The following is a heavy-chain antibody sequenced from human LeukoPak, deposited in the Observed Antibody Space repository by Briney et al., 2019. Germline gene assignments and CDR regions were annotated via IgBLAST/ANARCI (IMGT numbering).Heavy chain of an antibody. D-gene: IGHD6-19*01. CDR1: GGSISSYY. Sequence: SETLSLTCTVSGGSISSYYWSWIRQPAGKGLEWIGRIYTSGSTNYNPSLKSRVTMSVDTSKNQFSLKLSSVTAADTAVYYCARHLVGVSLVAGIFDYWGQGTLVTVSS. V-gene: IGHV4-4*07. J-gene: IGHJ4*02. CDR2: IYTSGST. CDR3: ARHLVGVSLVAGIFDY.